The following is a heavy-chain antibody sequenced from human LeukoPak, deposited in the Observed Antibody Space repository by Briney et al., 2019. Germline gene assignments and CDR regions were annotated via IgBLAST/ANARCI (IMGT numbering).Heavy chain of an antibody. D-gene: IGHD4-11*01. J-gene: IGHJ4*02. CDR3: AKRDYSNYDLDY. CDR2: ISGSGGST. Sequence: RGSLRLSCAASGFTFSTYAMSWVRQAPGKGLEWVSAISGSGGSTYYADSVEGRFTISRDNSKNTLYLQMNSLRAEDTAVYYCAKRDYSNYDLDYWGQGTLVTVSS. V-gene: IGHV3-23*01. CDR1: GFTFSTYA.